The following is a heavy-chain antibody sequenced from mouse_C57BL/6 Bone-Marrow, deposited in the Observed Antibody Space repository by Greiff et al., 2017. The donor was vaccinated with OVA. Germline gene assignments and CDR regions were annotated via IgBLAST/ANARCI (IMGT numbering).Heavy chain of an antibody. Sequence: VQLQQPGAELVKPGASVKVSCKASGYTFTSYWMHWVKQRPGQGLEWIGRIHPSDSDTKYNQKFKGKATLTADKSSSTAYMQLSSLTSEDSAVYYCAHYYGSSYHYWYFDVWGTGTTVTVSS. CDR1: GYTFTSYW. D-gene: IGHD1-1*01. CDR3: AHYYGSSYHYWYFDV. CDR2: IHPSDSDT. J-gene: IGHJ1*03. V-gene: IGHV1-74*01.